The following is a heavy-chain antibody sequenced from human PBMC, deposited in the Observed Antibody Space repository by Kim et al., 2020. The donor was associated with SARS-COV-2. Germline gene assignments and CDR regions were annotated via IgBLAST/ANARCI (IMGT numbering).Heavy chain of an antibody. CDR2: ISYDGSNK. CDR3: ARASYQYCSSTSCYAPFFDY. Sequence: GGSLRLSCAASGFTFSSYAMHWVRQAPGKGLEWLAVISYDGSNKYYADSVKGRFTISRDNSKNTLYLQMNSLRAEDTAVYYCARASYQYCSSTSCYAPFFDYWGQGTLVTVSS. CDR1: GFTFSSYA. V-gene: IGHV3-30-3*01. D-gene: IGHD2-2*01. J-gene: IGHJ4*02.